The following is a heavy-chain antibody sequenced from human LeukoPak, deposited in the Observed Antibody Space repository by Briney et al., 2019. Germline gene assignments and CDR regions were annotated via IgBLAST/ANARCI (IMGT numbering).Heavy chain of an antibody. CDR3: ARLGGYYFDY. CDR2: IYSSGNT. Sequence: PSETLSLTCTLSGRSINNDYGSWLRQPPGKGLEWVGYIYSSGNTNYNPSLKSRVTISIGTSKNQFSRRLSSVTAADTAVYYCARLGGYYFDYWGQGILATVSS. CDR1: GRSINNDY. V-gene: IGHV4-59*01. D-gene: IGHD3-3*01. J-gene: IGHJ4*02.